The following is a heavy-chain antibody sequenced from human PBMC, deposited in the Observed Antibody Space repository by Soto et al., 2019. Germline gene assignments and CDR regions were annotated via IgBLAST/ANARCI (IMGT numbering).Heavy chain of an antibody. CDR1: GYTFTTYY. CDR3: ARVPYDTTAYYAF. J-gene: IGHJ4*02. D-gene: IGHD3-22*01. CDR2: MDPSGGAP. V-gene: IGHV1-46*01. Sequence: QVQLVQSGAEVKRPGASVRLSCTASGYTFTTYYIHWVRQAPGQGLEWMGIMDPSGGAPTYAQNFLGLSTVTGDTSANFFYLTLSSLRSDDTAVYYCARVPYDTTAYYAFWGQGTLVTVSS.